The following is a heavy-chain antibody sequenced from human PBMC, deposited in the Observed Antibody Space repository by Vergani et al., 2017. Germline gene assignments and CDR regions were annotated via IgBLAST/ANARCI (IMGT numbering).Heavy chain of an antibody. D-gene: IGHD5-12*01. CDR2: ISSSSSYI. V-gene: IGHV3-21*01. CDR3: ARVLRGYSGYDSDTSYCYYGMDV. CDR1: GFTFSSYS. Sequence: EVQLVESGGGLVKPGGSLRLSCAASGFTFSSYSMNWVCQAPGKGLEWVSSISSSSSYIYYADSVKGRFTISRDNAKNSLYLQMNSLRAEDTAVYYCARVLRGYSGYDSDTSYCYYGMDVWGQGTTVTVSS. J-gene: IGHJ6*02.